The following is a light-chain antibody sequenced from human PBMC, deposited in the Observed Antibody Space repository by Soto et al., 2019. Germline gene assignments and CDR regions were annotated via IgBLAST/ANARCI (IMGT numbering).Light chain of an antibody. J-gene: IGKJ1*01. CDR3: QQYYTTPVT. V-gene: IGKV4-1*01. CDR1: QSLLH. CDR2: WAS. Sequence: DIVMTQSPDSLAVSLGEGATINCKSSQSLLHLAWYQQKPGQPPKLLIYWASTRESGVPYRLSGSGSGTDSTLTISSLQAEDVAVYYCQQYYTTPVTFGQGTKVEIK.